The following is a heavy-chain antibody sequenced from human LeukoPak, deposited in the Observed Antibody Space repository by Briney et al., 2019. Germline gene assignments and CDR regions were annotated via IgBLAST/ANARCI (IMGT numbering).Heavy chain of an antibody. CDR3: AKDRSKGSYGDDFDF. Sequence: SGGSLRLSCAAPGFTFSSHDMHWVRQAPGKGLGWVALISYDGGKKDYADSVKGRFTISRDNSKNTLYLQMNSLRPEDTAVYYCAKDRSKGSYGDDFDFWGQGTLVTVSS. CDR1: GFTFSSHD. D-gene: IGHD1-26*01. CDR2: ISYDGGKK. J-gene: IGHJ4*02. V-gene: IGHV3-30*18.